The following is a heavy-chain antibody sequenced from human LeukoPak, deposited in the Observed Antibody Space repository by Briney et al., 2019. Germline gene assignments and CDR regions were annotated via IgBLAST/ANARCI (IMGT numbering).Heavy chain of an antibody. CDR1: GYTFTSYY. CDR2: INPSGGST. Sequence: ASVKVSCKASGYTFTSYYMHWVRQAPGQGLEWMGMINPSGGSTSYAQKFQGRVTMTRDTSTSTVYMELSSLRSEDTAVYYCARGCSGGSCSRNWFDPWGQGTLVTVSS. D-gene: IGHD2-15*01. J-gene: IGHJ5*02. V-gene: IGHV1-46*01. CDR3: ARGCSGGSCSRNWFDP.